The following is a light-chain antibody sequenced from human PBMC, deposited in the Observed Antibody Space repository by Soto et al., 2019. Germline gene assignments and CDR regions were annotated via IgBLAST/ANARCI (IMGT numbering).Light chain of an antibody. CDR1: SSNIGNNY. CDR3: SRGRHTILAPG. V-gene: IGLV1-51*01. Sequence: TISCSGSSSNIGNNYVSWYQRLPGTAPKLLIYDNNKRPSGIPDRFSGSKSGTSATLGITGLQTGDEAVFFCSRGRHTILAPGFG. J-gene: IGLJ6*01. CDR2: DNN.